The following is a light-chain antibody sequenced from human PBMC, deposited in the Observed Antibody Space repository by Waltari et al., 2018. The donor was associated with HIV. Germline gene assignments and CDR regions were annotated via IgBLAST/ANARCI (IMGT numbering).Light chain of an antibody. V-gene: IGLV2-14*01. CDR1: SSDVGGYNY. CDR2: DVT. J-gene: IGLJ3*02. CDR3: SSYTTTRTWV. Sequence: QSALTQPASVSGSPGQSIAISCTGTSSDVGGYNYVSWYQQHPDKAPKLMIYDVTKRPSGISNRFSGSKSGNTASLTISGLQAEDEADYYCSSYTTTRTWVFGGGTKLTVL.